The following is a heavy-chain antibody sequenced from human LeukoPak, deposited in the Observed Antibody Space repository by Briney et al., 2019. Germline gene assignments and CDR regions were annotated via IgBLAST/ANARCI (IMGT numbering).Heavy chain of an antibody. CDR1: GGSLGSGSYY. CDR3: ARARLALDY. V-gene: IGHV4-61*02. Sequence: SETLSLTCTVSGGSLGSGSYYWSWIRQPAGKGLEWIGRIYTGGSTNYNPSLKSRVTISVDTSKNQFSLKLSSVTAADTAVYYCARARLALDYWGQGTLVTVSS. D-gene: IGHD6-19*01. CDR2: IYTGGST. J-gene: IGHJ4*02.